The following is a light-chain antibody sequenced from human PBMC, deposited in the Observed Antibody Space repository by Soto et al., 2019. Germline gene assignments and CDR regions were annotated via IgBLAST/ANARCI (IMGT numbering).Light chain of an antibody. CDR3: QQRSNWPLIT. V-gene: IGKV3-11*01. J-gene: IGKJ5*01. Sequence: VWTQSQATLALSPGERATLACRASQSVRNYLAWYQQKPGQPPRLLIYDASNRATGIPARFSGSGSGTDFTLTISSLEPADFAVYYCQQRSNWPLITFGQGRRLEIK. CDR1: QSVRNY. CDR2: DAS.